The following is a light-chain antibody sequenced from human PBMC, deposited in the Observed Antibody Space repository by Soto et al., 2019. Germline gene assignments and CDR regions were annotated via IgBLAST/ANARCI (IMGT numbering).Light chain of an antibody. CDR1: QSISTY. V-gene: IGKV1-39*01. J-gene: IGKJ5*01. CDR3: QQSYMDPIT. CDR2: DAS. Sequence: DIQMTQSPSSLSASVGNRVTITCRASQSISTYLNWYQREPGKAPNLLIYDASRLQSGVPSRFSGSGGGTDFTLSISSVQPEDFATYFCQQSYMDPITFGQGTRLEIK.